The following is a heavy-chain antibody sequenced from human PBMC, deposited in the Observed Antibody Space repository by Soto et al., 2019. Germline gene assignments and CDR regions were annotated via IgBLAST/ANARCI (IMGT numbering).Heavy chain of an antibody. CDR3: AKVSGLRYSSGWDYFDC. J-gene: IGHJ4*02. D-gene: IGHD6-19*01. CDR2: ISWNSGSI. Sequence: PGGSLRLSCAASGFTFDDYAMHWVRQVPGKGLEWVSSISWNSGSIGYADSVKGRFTISRDNAKNSLYLEMNNLRAEDTALYYCAKVSGLRYSSGWDYFDCWGQGTLVTVSS. CDR1: GFTFDDYA. V-gene: IGHV3-9*01.